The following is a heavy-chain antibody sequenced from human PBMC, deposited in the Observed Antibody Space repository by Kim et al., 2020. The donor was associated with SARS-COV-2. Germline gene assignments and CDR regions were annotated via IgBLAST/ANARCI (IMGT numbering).Heavy chain of an antibody. J-gene: IGHJ6*02. CDR1: GGSISSYY. V-gene: IGHV4-59*01. Sequence: SETLSLTCTVSGGSISSYYWSWIRQPPGPLLECILYIYYSGSTNYNPSLKSRVTISVDTSNHQFSLKLSSFPSADTSVYYFSRGFLWNYCIDVLGQGTT. CDR2: IYYSGST. CDR3: SRGFLWNYCIDV. D-gene: IGHD3-3*01.